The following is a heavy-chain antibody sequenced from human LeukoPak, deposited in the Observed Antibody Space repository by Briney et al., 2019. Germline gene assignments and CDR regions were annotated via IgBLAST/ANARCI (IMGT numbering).Heavy chain of an antibody. CDR2: IRYDGSNQ. V-gene: IGHV3-30*02. CDR3: GKECSSTTCYP. D-gene: IGHD2-2*01. Sequence: QAGGSLRLSCAASGFTFSTYGMHWVRQAPGKGLEWAAFIRYDGSNQYYADSVKGRFTISRDNTKNTLHLQMNSLRAEDTAIYYCGKECSSTTCYPWGQGTQVTVPS. CDR1: GFTFSTYG. J-gene: IGHJ4*02.